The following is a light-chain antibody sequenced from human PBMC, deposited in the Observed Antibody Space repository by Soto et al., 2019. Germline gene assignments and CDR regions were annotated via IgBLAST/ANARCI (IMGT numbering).Light chain of an antibody. V-gene: IGLV1-40*01. CDR1: SSNIGARYD. J-gene: IGLJ2*01. CDR3: QSYDSTVNGVV. CDR2: GSS. Sequence: QSVLTQPPSMSGAPGQRVTISCTGSSSNIGARYDVHWYQELPGSAPKLLIYGSSNRPSGVPDRFSGSQSDTSASLAITGLQPEDEADYYCQSYDSTVNGVVFGGGTQLTVL.